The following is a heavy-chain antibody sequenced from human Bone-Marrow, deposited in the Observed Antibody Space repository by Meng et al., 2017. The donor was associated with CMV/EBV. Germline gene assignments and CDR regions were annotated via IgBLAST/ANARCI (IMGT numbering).Heavy chain of an antibody. J-gene: IGHJ5*02. CDR2: ISGSGDST. D-gene: IGHD3-10*01. V-gene: IGHV3-23*01. CDR1: GFTFSSYE. Sequence: GGSLRLSCAASGFTFSSYEMNWVRQAPGKGLEWVSAISGSGDSTYYADSVKGRFTISRDNSKNTLYLQMNSLRAEDKAVYYCARGLNHKDNVLLWFGDPWGQGTLVTVSS. CDR3: ARGLNHKDNVLLWFGDP.